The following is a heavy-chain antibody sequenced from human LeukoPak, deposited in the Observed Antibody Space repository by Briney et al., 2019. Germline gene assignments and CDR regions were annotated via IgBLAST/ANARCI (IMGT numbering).Heavy chain of an antibody. J-gene: IGHJ5*02. CDR2: IYPGDSDT. D-gene: IGHD3-10*01. V-gene: IGHV5-51*01. Sequence: GESLKISCKGSGYSFTSYWIGWVRQMPGKGLEWMGIIYPGDSDTRYSPSFQGQVTISADKSISTAYLQWSSLKASDTAMYYCARTKRPKYYYGSGSYFNNWFDPWGQGTLVTVSS. CDR1: GYSFTSYW. CDR3: ARTKRPKYYYGSGSYFNNWFDP.